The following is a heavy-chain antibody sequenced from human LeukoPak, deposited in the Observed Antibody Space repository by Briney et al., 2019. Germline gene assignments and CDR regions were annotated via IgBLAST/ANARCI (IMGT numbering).Heavy chain of an antibody. Sequence: ASVKVSCKVSGYTFTELSMHWVRQAPGKRLEWMGGFDPEDGETIYAQKFQGRVTMTGDTSTDTAYMELSSLRSEDTAVYYCATTDYSNYEAFDPWGQGTLVTVSS. CDR1: GYTFTELS. J-gene: IGHJ5*02. CDR2: FDPEDGET. CDR3: ATTDYSNYEAFDP. D-gene: IGHD4-11*01. V-gene: IGHV1-24*01.